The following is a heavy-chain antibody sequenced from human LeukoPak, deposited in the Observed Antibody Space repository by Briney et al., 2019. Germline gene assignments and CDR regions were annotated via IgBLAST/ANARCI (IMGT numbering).Heavy chain of an antibody. Sequence: GGSLRLSCAASGFTFSNYDILWVRQTPGTGLEWVAIVSSEEGHRYYADSVRGRFTISRDNSKNTVYLQMNSLRTEDTAVYYCAKRHVLRHFDYRGQGTMVTVSS. J-gene: IGHJ4*02. CDR1: GFTFSNYD. D-gene: IGHD2-15*01. V-gene: IGHV3-30*18. CDR2: VSSEEGHR. CDR3: AKRHVLRHFDY.